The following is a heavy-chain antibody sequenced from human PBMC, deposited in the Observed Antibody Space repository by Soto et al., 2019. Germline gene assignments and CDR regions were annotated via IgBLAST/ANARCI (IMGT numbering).Heavy chain of an antibody. V-gene: IGHV4-30-2*01. J-gene: IGHJ5*02. CDR1: GGSSNSGDYC. CDR3: ACPLLDYDFWSGYYLGWFDP. CDR2: IYHTGTT. Sequence: PSETLSLTCTVSGGSSNSGDYCWTWIRKPPGKGLEWIGYIYHTGTTYYNMSLKSRVTISVDRSKNQFSLKLSSVTAADTAVYYCACPLLDYDFWSGYYLGWFDPWGQGTLVTVSS. D-gene: IGHD3-3*01.